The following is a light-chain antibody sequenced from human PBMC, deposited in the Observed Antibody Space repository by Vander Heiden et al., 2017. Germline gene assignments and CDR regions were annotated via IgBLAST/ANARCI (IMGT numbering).Light chain of an antibody. J-gene: IGLJ2*01. CDR3: LSADSSGTSVV. CDR1: ALPKKY. CDR2: KDS. Sequence: SYELTQPPSVSVSLGQMARITCSGEALPKKYAYWYQQKPGQFPVLVIYKDSGRPSGIPERFSGSSSGTIVTLTISGVQAEDEADYYCLSADSSGTSVVFGGGTKLTVL. V-gene: IGLV3-16*01.